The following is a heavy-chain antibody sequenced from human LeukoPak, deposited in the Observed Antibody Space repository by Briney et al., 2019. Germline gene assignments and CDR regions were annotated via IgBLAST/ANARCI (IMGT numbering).Heavy chain of an antibody. CDR1: GGSFSTYY. V-gene: IGHV4-34*01. J-gene: IGHJ6*03. CDR3: ARHGLGRGVYITRQYNYYMDV. D-gene: IGHD3-10*01. CDR2: INHSGST. Sequence: PSGTLSLTCAVYGGSFSTYYWGWVRQTPGSGLEWIAEINHSGSTNYNPSLKSRVTVSIDTSKNQFSLKLTSVTAADTGIYFCARHGLGRGVYITRQYNYYMDVWGTGTTVTVSS.